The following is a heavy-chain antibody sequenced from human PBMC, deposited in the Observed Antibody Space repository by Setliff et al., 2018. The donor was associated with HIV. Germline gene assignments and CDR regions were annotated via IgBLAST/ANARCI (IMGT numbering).Heavy chain of an antibody. V-gene: IGHV4-34*01. J-gene: IGHJ1*01. CDR1: GGSFSGYY. Sequence: SETLSLTCAVYGGSFSGYYWTWIRQSPGKGLEWIGEITDSGGSKYNPPLESRVTISVDTSKNQFSLNLTSVTVADTGIYYCASPYSGSYSGFQYWSQGTLVTVSS. CDR3: ASPYSGSYSGFQY. D-gene: IGHD1-26*01. CDR2: ITDSGGS.